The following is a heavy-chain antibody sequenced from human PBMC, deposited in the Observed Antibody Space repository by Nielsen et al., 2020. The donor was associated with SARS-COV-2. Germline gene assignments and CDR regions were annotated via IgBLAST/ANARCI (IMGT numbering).Heavy chain of an antibody. CDR2: IYHSGST. CDR3: AREQIGRGAFDI. V-gene: IGHV4-38-2*02. Sequence: SETLSLTCTVSGYSISSGYYWGWIRQPPGKGLEWIGSIYHSGSTYYNPSLKCRVTISVDTSKNQFSLKLSSVTAADTAVYYCAREQIGRGAFDIWGQGTMVTVSS. J-gene: IGHJ3*02. CDR1: GYSISSGYY. D-gene: IGHD3-10*01.